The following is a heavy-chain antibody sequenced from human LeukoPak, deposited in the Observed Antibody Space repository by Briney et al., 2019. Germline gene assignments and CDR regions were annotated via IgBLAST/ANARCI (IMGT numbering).Heavy chain of an antibody. J-gene: IGHJ6*03. CDR2: INPNSGGT. V-gene: IGHV1-2*02. CDR3: ARNAPSTYGSGSYYNSHYYYYYYMDV. D-gene: IGHD3-10*01. CDR1: GYTFTGYY. Sequence: ASVKVSCKASGYTFTGYYMHWVRQAPGQGGEGMGWINPNSGGTNYAQKFQGRVTITRDTSISTAYMELRRLRDDETAVYYCARNAPSTYGSGSYYNSHYYYYYYMDVWGKGTAVTVSS.